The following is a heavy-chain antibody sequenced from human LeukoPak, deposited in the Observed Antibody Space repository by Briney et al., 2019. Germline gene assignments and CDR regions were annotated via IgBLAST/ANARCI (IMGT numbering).Heavy chain of an antibody. D-gene: IGHD1-1*01. CDR1: GFSFSNYA. J-gene: IGHJ4*02. CDR2: MKGGGET. V-gene: IGHV3-23*01. Sequence: SRGSLRLSCAASGFSFSNYAMSWVRQAPARGPEWVSSMKGGGETFYADSVKGRFTLSRDDSRNTVYLQLDMRVEDTAIYYCAKANWVSNADAVWWGQGTQVTVSS. CDR3: AKANWVSNADAVW.